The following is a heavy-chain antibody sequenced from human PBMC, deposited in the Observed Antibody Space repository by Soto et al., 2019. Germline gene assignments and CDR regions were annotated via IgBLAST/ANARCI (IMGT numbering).Heavy chain of an antibody. Sequence: GGSLRLSCAASGFTFSSYWMSWVRQAPGKGLEWVANIKQDGSEKYYVDSVKGRFTISRDNAKSSLYLQMNSLRAEDTAVYYCARYRIRRYFDYWGQGTLVTVSS. J-gene: IGHJ4*02. CDR3: ARYRIRRYFDY. CDR2: IKQDGSEK. CDR1: GFTFSSYW. V-gene: IGHV3-7*03. D-gene: IGHD5-18*01.